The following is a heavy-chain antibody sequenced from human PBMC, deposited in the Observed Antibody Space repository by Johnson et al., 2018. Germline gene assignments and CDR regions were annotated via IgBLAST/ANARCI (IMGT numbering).Heavy chain of an antibody. V-gene: IGHV3-7*04. CDR1: GFTFSSYW. Sequence: VQLVESGGGLVQPGGSLRLSCAASGFTFSSYWMSWVRQAPGQGLEWVANIKQDGSEKYYVDSVKGRFTISRENAKNSLYLQMNSLRAEDTAVYYCARAGIVVVVTARDAFDIWGQGTMVTVSS. CDR2: IKQDGSEK. D-gene: IGHD2-15*01. CDR3: ARAGIVVVVTARDAFDI. J-gene: IGHJ3*02.